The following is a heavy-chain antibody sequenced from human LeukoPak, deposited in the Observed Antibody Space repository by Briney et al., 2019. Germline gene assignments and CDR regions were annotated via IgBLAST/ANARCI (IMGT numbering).Heavy chain of an antibody. Sequence: SETLSLTCTVSGGSISSYYWSWIRQPPGKGLEWIGYIYYSGSTNYNPSLKSRVTISVDTSKNQFSLKLSSVTAADTAVYYCARDPSSGWYPSYYFDYWGQGTLVTVSS. CDR3: ARDPSSGWYPSYYFDY. CDR2: IYYSGST. D-gene: IGHD6-19*01. CDR1: GGSISSYY. V-gene: IGHV4-59*01. J-gene: IGHJ4*02.